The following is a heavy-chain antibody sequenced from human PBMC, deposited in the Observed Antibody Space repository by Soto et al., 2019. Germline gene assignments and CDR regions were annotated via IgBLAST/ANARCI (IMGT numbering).Heavy chain of an antibody. Sequence: QVQLVQAGAEVKKPGASVKVSCKASGYTFSNYGIHWVRQAPGQRLEWMGWINAGNGNTQYSQKFQGGVNISRDTSANTAYMELSSLRSEDTAVYYCARDRNSGVLDWYDPWGQGTLVTVSS. V-gene: IGHV1-3*01. D-gene: IGHD6-19*01. CDR3: ARDRNSGVLDWYDP. J-gene: IGHJ5*02. CDR1: GYTFSNYG. CDR2: INAGNGNT.